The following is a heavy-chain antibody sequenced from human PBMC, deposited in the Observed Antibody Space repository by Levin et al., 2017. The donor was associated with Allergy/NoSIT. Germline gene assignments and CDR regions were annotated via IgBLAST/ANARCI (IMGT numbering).Heavy chain of an antibody. CDR3: AKDIIGEINGYAGGDY. V-gene: IGHV3-30*18. CDR1: GFTFSRYG. CDR2: ISFDGNNK. J-gene: IGHJ4*02. D-gene: IGHD5-18*01. Sequence: PGGSLRLSCAASGFTFSRYGMHWVRQAPGKGLEWMTAISFDGNNKYYEDSVQGRFTISRDNSKNTLYLQMNSLRGDDTAVYYCAKDIIGEINGYAGGDYWGQGTLVTVSS.